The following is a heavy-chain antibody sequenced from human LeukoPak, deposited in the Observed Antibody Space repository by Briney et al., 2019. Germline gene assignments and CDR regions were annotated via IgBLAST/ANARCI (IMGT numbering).Heavy chain of an antibody. D-gene: IGHD6-13*01. CDR2: IWYDGSNK. CDR3: ARERQPPGIAAAGLDY. J-gene: IGHJ4*02. V-gene: IGHV3-33*01. CDR1: GFTFSSYG. Sequence: GGSLRLSCAASGFTFSSYGMHWVRQAPGKGREGVAVIWYDGSNKYYAASVKGRFTISRDNSKNTLYLQMNSLRAEDTAVYYCARERQPPGIAAAGLDYWGQGTLVTVSS.